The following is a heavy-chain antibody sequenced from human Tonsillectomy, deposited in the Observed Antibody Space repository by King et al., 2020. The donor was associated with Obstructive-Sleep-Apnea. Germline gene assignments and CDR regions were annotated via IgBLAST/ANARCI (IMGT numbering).Heavy chain of an antibody. J-gene: IGHJ6*02. CDR1: GFTFDDYA. V-gene: IGHV3-9*01. D-gene: IGHD6-25*01. CDR3: GKGFGQRADYYYYGMDV. Sequence: VQLVESGGGLVQPGRSLRLFCEASGFTFDDYAMHWVRQAPGKGLEWVSGISWNSGNKAYADSVKGRFTISRDNAKNSLYLQMNSLRREDTDLYYCGKGFGQRADYYYYGMDVWGQGTTVTVSS. CDR2: ISWNSGNK.